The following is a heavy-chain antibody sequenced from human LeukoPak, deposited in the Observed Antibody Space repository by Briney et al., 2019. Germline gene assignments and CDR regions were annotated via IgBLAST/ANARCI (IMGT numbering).Heavy chain of an antibody. J-gene: IGHJ4*02. CDR2: ISAYNGST. CDR1: GYTFTSYG. Sequence: ASVKVSCKASGYTFTSYGISWVRQAPGQGLEWMGWISAYNGSTNYAQKLQGRVTMTTDTSTSTAYMELRSLRSDDTAVYYCARDNCGGDCYSSTHFDYWGQGTLVTVSS. V-gene: IGHV1-18*01. D-gene: IGHD2-21*02. CDR3: ARDNCGGDCYSSTHFDY.